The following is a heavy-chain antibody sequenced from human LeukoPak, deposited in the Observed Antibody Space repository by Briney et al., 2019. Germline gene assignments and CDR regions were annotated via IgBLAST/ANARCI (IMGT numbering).Heavy chain of an antibody. J-gene: IGHJ4*02. D-gene: IGHD3-22*01. Sequence: SVKVSCTASGGTFSSYAISWVRQAPGQGLEWMGGIIPIFGTANYAQKFQGRVTITADESTSTAYMELSSLRSEDTAVYYCARGSDYYDSGDFDYWGQGTLVTVSS. CDR3: ARGSDYYDSGDFDY. CDR1: GGTFSSYA. CDR2: IIPIFGTA. V-gene: IGHV1-69*13.